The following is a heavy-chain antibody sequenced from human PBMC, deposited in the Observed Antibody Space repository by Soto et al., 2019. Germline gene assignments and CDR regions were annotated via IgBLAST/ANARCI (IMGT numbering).Heavy chain of an antibody. CDR2: IYHRGTT. CDR1: GGSISSYY. J-gene: IGHJ4*02. D-gene: IGHD3-16*01. CDR3: ARAIRRGGGVDY. V-gene: IGHV4-59*01. Sequence: QVQLQESGPGLVKPSETLSLTCTVSGGSISSYYWSWIRQPPGKGLEWIGYIYHRGTTNYSPSLKSRVPISADMSKNQFSLKLSSVTAADTAVYYCARAIRRGGGVDYWGQGTLVTVSS.